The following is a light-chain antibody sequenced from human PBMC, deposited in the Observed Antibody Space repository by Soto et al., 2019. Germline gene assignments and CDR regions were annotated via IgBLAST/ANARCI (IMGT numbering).Light chain of an antibody. V-gene: IGLV2-14*01. J-gene: IGLJ1*01. CDR2: EVS. Sequence: QSALTQPASVSGSPGQSITNSCTGTSSDVGGYKYVSWYQQYPGKAPKLMMYEVSNRPSGVSNRFSGSKSGNTASLTISGLQAEDEADYYCSSYTTSSPCVFGTGTKLTVL. CDR3: SSYTTSSPCV. CDR1: SSDVGGYKY.